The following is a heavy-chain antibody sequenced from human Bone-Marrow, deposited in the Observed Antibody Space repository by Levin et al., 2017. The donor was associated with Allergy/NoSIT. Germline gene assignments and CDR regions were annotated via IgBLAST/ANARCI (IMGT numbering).Heavy chain of an antibody. Sequence: GGSLRLSCAASGFTFEHHAMHWVRQAPGKGLEWVSGISWNSGIIDYANSVKGRFIISRDNAKNSLYLQMNSLRAEDTAFYYCVRDYYDSSGSRPFDYWGQGTLLTVSS. CDR3: VRDYYDSSGSRPFDY. V-gene: IGHV3-9*01. J-gene: IGHJ4*02. CDR2: ISWNSGII. D-gene: IGHD3-22*01. CDR1: GFTFEHHA.